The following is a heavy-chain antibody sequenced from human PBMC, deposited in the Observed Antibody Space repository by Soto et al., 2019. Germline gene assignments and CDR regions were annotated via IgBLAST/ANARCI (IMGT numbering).Heavy chain of an antibody. CDR2: ISGSAATT. CDR1: RFTFSSYA. CDR3: ARDRSYYDSSGSYSPPY. V-gene: IGHV3-23*01. D-gene: IGHD3-22*01. J-gene: IGHJ4*02. Sequence: PGGSLRLSCAASRFTFSSYAMNWVRQAPKKGLERVTAISGSAATTHFADSVKGRFSISRDNSKNTLYLQMNSLRAEDTAVYYCARDRSYYDSSGSYSPPYWGQGTLVTVSS.